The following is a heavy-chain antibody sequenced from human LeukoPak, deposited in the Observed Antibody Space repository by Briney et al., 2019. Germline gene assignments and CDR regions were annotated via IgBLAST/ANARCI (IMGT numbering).Heavy chain of an antibody. CDR3: ARGPCGGDCPFDF. CDR2: IYSGGST. V-gene: IGHV3-66*01. J-gene: IGHJ4*02. D-gene: IGHD2-21*02. Sequence: VSVIYSGGSTYYADSVKGRFTISRDNSKNIVYLQMNSLRAEDTAVYYCARGPCGGDCPFDFWGQGTLVTVSS.